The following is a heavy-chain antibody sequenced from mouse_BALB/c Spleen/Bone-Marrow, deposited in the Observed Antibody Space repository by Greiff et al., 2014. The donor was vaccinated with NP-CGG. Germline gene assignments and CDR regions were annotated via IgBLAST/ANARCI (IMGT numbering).Heavy chain of an antibody. CDR1: GYTFTSYW. CDR2: IYPGDGDT. CDR3: ARRGYAMDY. Sequence: VKLQESGAELARPGASVKLSCKASGYTFTSYWMQWVKRRPGQGLEWIGAIYPGDGDTRYTQKFKGKATLTADKSSSTAYMQLSSLASEDSAVYDCARRGYAMDYWGQGTSVTVSS. V-gene: IGHV1-87*01. J-gene: IGHJ4*01.